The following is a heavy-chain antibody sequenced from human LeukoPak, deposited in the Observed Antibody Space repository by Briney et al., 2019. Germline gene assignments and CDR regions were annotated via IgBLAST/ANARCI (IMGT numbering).Heavy chain of an antibody. CDR3: AKRGVVIRVILVGFHKEAYYFDS. CDR1: GITLINYG. J-gene: IGHJ4*02. V-gene: IGHV3-23*01. Sequence: GGSLRLSCAVSGITLINYGMSWVRQAPGKGLEWVAGISDSGGRTNYADSVRGRFTISRDNPKNTLYLQMNSLRAEDTAVYFCAKRGVVIRVILVGFHKEAYYFDSWGQGALVTVSS. CDR2: ISDSGGRT. D-gene: IGHD3-22*01.